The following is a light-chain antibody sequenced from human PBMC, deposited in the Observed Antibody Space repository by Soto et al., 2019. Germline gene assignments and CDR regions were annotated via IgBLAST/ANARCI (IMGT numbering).Light chain of an antibody. CDR3: QQRSNWLIT. Sequence: EIGVSQSPATLSLSPGERATLSCRASQSVSSYLAWYQQKPGQAPRLLIYDASNRATGIPARFSGSGSGTDFTLTISSLEPEDFAVYYCQQRSNWLITFGQGTRLAVK. V-gene: IGKV3-11*01. J-gene: IGKJ5*01. CDR2: DAS. CDR1: QSVSSY.